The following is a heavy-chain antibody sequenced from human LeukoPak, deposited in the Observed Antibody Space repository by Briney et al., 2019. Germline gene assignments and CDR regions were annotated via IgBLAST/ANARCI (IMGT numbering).Heavy chain of an antibody. V-gene: IGHV1-2*02. CDR2: IHPNRGDA. CDR1: GYTFTDNY. J-gene: IGHJ5*02. CDR3: ARETSESFET. D-gene: IGHD1-26*01. Sequence: GASVKVSCKSFGYTFTDNYIQWVRQAPGQGLEWMGWIHPNRGDANYGQKFQGRVTMTRDTSISTAYLELSRLKSDDTDVYYCARETSESFETWGQGTLVTVSS.